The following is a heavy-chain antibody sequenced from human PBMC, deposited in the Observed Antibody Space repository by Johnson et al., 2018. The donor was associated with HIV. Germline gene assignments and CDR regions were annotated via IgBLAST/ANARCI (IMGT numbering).Heavy chain of an antibody. V-gene: IGHV3-66*01. CDR2: IYTGGST. CDR1: EFIVSSNF. D-gene: IGHD6-25*01. J-gene: IGHJ3*02. Sequence: MLLVESGGGLVQPGGSLRLSCVASEFIVSSNFMSWVRQAPGKGLDWVSLIYTGGSTKYADSVKGRFVISRDKSENTLYLQMNGLSAEDTAVYYCASVRRGAFDIWGQGTMVTVSS. CDR3: ASVRRGAFDI.